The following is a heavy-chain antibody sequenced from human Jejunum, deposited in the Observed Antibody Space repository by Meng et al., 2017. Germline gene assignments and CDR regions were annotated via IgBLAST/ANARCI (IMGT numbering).Heavy chain of an antibody. CDR1: GVSGGRAGYQ. CDR2: AKT. V-gene: IGHV4-61*08. CDR3: ARDSMGSLDY. D-gene: IGHD1-26*01. J-gene: IGHJ4*02. Sequence: QLHLQDAGLALVRSSETPSLTCTFSGVSGGRAGYQLRLILPPPGRGLELIGYAKTNYNPSLKRRVTISLDTSRNLFSLSLTSVTAADTAVYYSARDSMGSLDYWGQGILVTVSS.